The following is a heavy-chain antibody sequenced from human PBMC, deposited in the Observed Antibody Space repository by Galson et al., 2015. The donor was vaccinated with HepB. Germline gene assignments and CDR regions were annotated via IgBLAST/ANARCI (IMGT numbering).Heavy chain of an antibody. CDR2: ISYDGSNK. CDR1: GFTFSSYG. CDR3: ARDHIAAAGMEGVAFDI. Sequence: SLRLSCAASGFTFSSYGLHWVRQAPGKGLEWVAVISYDGSNKYYADSVKGRFTISRDNSKNTLYLQMNSLRAEDTAVYYCARDHIAAAGMEGVAFDIWGQGTMVTVSS. D-gene: IGHD6-13*01. J-gene: IGHJ3*02. V-gene: IGHV3-30*19.